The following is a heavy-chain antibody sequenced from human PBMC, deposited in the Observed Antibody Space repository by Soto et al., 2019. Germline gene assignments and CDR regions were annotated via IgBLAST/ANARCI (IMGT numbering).Heavy chain of an antibody. J-gene: IGHJ4*02. CDR1: GFLFSRFG. Sequence: QVQLVESGGGVVRPGTSLRLSCAASGFLFSRFGMHWVRQAPGKGLGGVAVIVNHGGRKDYADSVRGRCTISKDNSRNTLFLEMSSLRVEDTAIYYCARDDEYDDNGLDYWGQGTLVTVSS. D-gene: IGHD1-1*01. CDR2: IVNHGGRK. V-gene: IGHV3-33*01. CDR3: ARDDEYDDNGLDY.